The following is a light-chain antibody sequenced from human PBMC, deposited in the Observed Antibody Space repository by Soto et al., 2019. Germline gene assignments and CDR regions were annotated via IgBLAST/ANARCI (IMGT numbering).Light chain of an antibody. CDR1: QSISTW. J-gene: IGKJ2*01. CDR2: KAS. Sequence: DIQMTQSPSTLSASVGDRVTITCRASQSISTWLAWYQQNPGKAPKVLVHKASSLENGVPSRFSGTGSETECTLTISSLQPDDFATYYCQHYKHYSQSTFGQGTKLAIK. V-gene: IGKV1-5*03. CDR3: QHYKHYSQST.